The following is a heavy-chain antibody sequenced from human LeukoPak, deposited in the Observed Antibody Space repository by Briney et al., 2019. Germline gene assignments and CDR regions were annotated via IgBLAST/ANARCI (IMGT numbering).Heavy chain of an antibody. V-gene: IGHV1-46*01. CDR3: ARESFGGSPLVH. D-gene: IGHD2-15*01. CDR1: GYTFTSNY. J-gene: IGHJ4*02. Sequence: ASVTVSCKAFGYTFTSNYMHWVRQAPGQGPEWMGVISPSGGSTTYAQKFQGRVTLTRDMSTSTDYLELSSLRSDDTAVYYCARESFGGSPLVHWGQGTLVTVSS. CDR2: ISPSGGST.